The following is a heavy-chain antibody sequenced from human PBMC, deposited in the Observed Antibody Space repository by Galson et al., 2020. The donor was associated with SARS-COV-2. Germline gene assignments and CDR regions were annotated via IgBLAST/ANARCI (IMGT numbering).Heavy chain of an antibody. CDR2: INPSGGST. D-gene: IGHD2-15*01. CDR3: ARDPGYCSGGACYHLDY. V-gene: IGHV1-46*01. Sequence: GSVKVSCKASGYTFTSYYMHWVRQAPGQGLEWMGIINPSGGSTSYAQKFQGRVTMTRDTSTSTVYMELRSLRSEDTAVYYCARDPGYCSGGACYHLDYWGQGTLVTVSS. J-gene: IGHJ4*02. CDR1: GYTFTSYY.